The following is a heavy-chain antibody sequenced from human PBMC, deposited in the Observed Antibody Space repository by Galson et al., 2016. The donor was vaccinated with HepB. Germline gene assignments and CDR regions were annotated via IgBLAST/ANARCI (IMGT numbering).Heavy chain of an antibody. CDR2: ISSSSSYI. CDR3: ARDAWSGYYARGAFDI. D-gene: IGHD3-3*01. Sequence: SLRLSCAASGFTFSSHAMNWVRQAPGKGLEWVPYISSSSSYIYYADAVKGRFIISRDNAKKSLYLQMNSLRDEDTAVYYCARDAWSGYYARGAFDIWGQGTMVTVSS. CDR1: GFTFSSHA. J-gene: IGHJ3*02. V-gene: IGHV3-21*01.